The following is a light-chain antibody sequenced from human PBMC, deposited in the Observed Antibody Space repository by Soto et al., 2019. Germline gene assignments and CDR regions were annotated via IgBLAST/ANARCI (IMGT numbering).Light chain of an antibody. V-gene: IGKV1-12*01. CDR2: GAS. Sequence: DIQMTQSPSSVSASVGGRVTITCRASQGISSWLVWYQQKPGKAPKLLIYGASSLQSGVPSRFSGSGSGTDFTLTISSLQPEDFATYYCQQANSFPLTCGGGTKVEIK. CDR3: QQANSFPLT. J-gene: IGKJ4*01. CDR1: QGISSW.